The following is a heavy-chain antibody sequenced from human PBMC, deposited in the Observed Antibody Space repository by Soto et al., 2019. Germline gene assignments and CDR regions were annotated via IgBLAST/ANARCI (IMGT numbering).Heavy chain of an antibody. CDR1: GGSISSYY. V-gene: IGHV4-59*01. D-gene: IGHD3-22*01. CDR3: ASSPHYYDSSGYYSRYYYGMDV. CDR2: IYYSGST. J-gene: IGHJ6*02. Sequence: SETLSLTCTVSGGSISSYYWSWIRQPPGKGLEWIGYIYYSGSTNYNPSLKSRVTISVDTSKNQFSLKLSSVTTADTAVYYCASSPHYYDSSGYYSRYYYGMDVWGQGTTVTVSS.